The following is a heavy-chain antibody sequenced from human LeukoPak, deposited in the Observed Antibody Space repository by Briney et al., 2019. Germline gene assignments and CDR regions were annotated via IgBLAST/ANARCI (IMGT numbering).Heavy chain of an antibody. CDR2: IYPNSGAT. Sequence: RASVKVSCKASGYTFTGYYLHWVRQAPGQGLEWMGWIYPNSGATKYAQKFQGRVTTTRDTSISTAYMELSGLRSDDTAVYYCGTLLSNGPFDYWGQGSLVTVSS. CDR3: GTLLSNGPFDY. J-gene: IGHJ4*02. CDR1: GYTFTGYY. V-gene: IGHV1-2*02.